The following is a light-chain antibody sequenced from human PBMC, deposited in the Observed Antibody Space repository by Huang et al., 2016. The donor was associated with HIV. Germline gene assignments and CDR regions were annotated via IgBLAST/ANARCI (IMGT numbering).Light chain of an antibody. Sequence: GDGAHHSCRADQRWSTNVAWYLSGPGQSPRIPIFGASTRASGLPGRFSGSGSVTQFTRTVSGLQSEDFAVYYCQQYHNWPYTFGQGTQLEI. CDR2: GAS. CDR1: QRWSTN. J-gene: IGKJ2*01. CDR3: QQYHNWPYT. V-gene: IGKV3-15*01.